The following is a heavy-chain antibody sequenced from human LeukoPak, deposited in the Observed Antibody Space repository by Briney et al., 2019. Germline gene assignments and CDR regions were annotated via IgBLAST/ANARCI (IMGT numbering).Heavy chain of an antibody. V-gene: IGHV1-24*01. J-gene: IGHJ6*02. Sequence: ASVKVSCKVSGYTLTELSMHWVRQAPGKGLEWMGGFDPEDGETIYAQKFQGRVTTTEDTSTDTAYMELSSLRSEDTAVYYCATDGMDVWGQGTTVTVSS. CDR3: ATDGMDV. CDR1: GYTLTELS. CDR2: FDPEDGET.